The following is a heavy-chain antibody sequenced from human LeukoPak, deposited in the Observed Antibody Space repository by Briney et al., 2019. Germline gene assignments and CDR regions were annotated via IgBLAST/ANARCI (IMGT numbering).Heavy chain of an antibody. CDR1: GFTFSSYG. CDR2: ISYDGSNK. Sequence: GGSLRLSCAASGFTFSSYGMHWVRQAPGKGLEWVAVISYDGSNKYYADSVKGRFTISRDNSKNTLYLQMNSLRAEDTAVYYCAKDQSAYYYDSSGYYQGPFDYWGQGTLVTVSS. CDR3: AKDQSAYYYDSSGYYQGPFDY. J-gene: IGHJ4*02. D-gene: IGHD3-22*01. V-gene: IGHV3-30*18.